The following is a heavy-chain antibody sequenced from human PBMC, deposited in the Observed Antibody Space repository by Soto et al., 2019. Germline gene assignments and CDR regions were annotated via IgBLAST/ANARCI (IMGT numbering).Heavy chain of an antibody. D-gene: IGHD1-1*01. CDR2: IYSGGST. CDR1: GFTVSSNY. Sequence: GGSLRLSCAASGFTVSSNYMSLVRQAPGKGLEWVSVIYSGGSTYYADSVKGRFTISRDNSKNTLYLQMNSLRAEDTAVYYCARDHGRERLLDYWGQGTLVTVSS. CDR3: ARDHGRERLLDY. J-gene: IGHJ4*02. V-gene: IGHV3-66*01.